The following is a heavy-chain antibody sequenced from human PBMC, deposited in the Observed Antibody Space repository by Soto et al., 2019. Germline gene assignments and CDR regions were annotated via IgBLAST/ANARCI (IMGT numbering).Heavy chain of an antibody. CDR3: ARDHADCSGGSCYFDY. Sequence: SVKVSCKASGGTFSSYAISWVRQAPGQGLEWMGGIIPIFGTANYAQKFQGRVTITADESTSTAYMELSSLRSEDTAVYYCARDHADCSGGSCYFDYWGQGTLVTVSS. CDR2: IIPIFGTA. CDR1: GGTFSSYA. D-gene: IGHD2-15*01. V-gene: IGHV1-69*13. J-gene: IGHJ4*02.